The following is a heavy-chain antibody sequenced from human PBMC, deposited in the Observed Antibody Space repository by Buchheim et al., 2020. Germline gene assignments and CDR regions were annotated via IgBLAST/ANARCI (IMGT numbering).Heavy chain of an antibody. D-gene: IGHD2-2*01. J-gene: IGHJ4*02. CDR3: ARPAAAKYYFDY. Sequence: EVQLVESGGGLVQPGGSLRLSCAASGFTFSSYGMGWVRQAPGKGLEWVANIKQDGSEKYYVDSVKGRFTISRDNAKNSLYLQMNSLRAEDTAVYYCARPAAAKYYFDYWGQGTL. CDR1: GFTFSSYG. CDR2: IKQDGSEK. V-gene: IGHV3-7*01.